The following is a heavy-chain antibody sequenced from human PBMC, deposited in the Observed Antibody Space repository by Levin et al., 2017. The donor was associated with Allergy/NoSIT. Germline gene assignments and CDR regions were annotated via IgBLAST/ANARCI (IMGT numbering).Heavy chain of an antibody. V-gene: IGHV1-8*01. D-gene: IGHD3-22*01. CDR3: ARGRDDSSGYYLYGMDV. CDR1: GYTFTSYD. Sequence: ASVKVSCKASGYTFTSYDINWVRQATGQGLEWMGWMNPNSGNTGYAQKFQGRVTMTRNTSISTAYMELSSLRSEDTAVYYCARGRDDSSGYYLYGMDVWGQGTTVTVSS. J-gene: IGHJ6*02. CDR2: MNPNSGNT.